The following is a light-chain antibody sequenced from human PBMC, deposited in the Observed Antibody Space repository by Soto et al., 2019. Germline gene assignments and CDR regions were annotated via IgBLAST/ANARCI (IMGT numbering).Light chain of an antibody. CDR2: EVT. J-gene: IGLJ3*02. Sequence: QFALTQPASVSGSPGQSITISCTGTSSDVGGYNYVSWYQQHPGKAPKLIIYEVTNRPSGVSNRFSGSKSGNTASLTISGLQAEDEADYYCNSYTTTSSWVFGGGTKLTVL. V-gene: IGLV2-14*01. CDR3: NSYTTTSSWV. CDR1: SSDVGGYNY.